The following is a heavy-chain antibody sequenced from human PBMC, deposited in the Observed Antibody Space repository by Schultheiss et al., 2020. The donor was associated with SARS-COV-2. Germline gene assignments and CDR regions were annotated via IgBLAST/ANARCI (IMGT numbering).Heavy chain of an antibody. V-gene: IGHV3-66*01. D-gene: IGHD6-19*01. J-gene: IGHJ4*02. Sequence: GESLKISCAASGFTVSSNYMSWVRQAPGKGLEWVSVIYSGGSTYYADSVKGRFTISRDNSKNTLYLQMDSLRVEDTAVYYCVRDWAIPVPEGRYWGQGTLVTVSS. CDR1: GFTVSSNY. CDR3: VRDWAIPVPEGRY. CDR2: IYSGGST.